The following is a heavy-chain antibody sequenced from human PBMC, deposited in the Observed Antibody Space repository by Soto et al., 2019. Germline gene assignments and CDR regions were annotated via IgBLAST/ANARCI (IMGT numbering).Heavy chain of an antibody. J-gene: IGHJ3*02. CDR3: ARGTTTVTTLSAFDI. Sequence: QVQLVQSGAEVKKPGSSVKVSCKASGGTFSSYAISWVRQAPGQGLEWRGGIIPIFGTANYAQKFPGRVTSTADESTSTAYMELSSLRSEDTAVYYCARGTTTVTTLSAFDIWGQGTMVTVSS. CDR2: IIPIFGTA. V-gene: IGHV1-69*12. D-gene: IGHD4-17*01. CDR1: GGTFSSYA.